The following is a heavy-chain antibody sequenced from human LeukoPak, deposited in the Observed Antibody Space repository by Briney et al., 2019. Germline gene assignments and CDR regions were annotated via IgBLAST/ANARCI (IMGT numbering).Heavy chain of an antibody. CDR1: GGSISSHY. CDR2: IYYSGNT. V-gene: IGHV4-59*11. CDR3: ARVRVGYYYYYMDV. Sequence: SETLSLTCTVSGGSISSHYWSWIRQPPGKGLEWIGYIYYSGNTNYNPSLKSRVTISVDTSKNQFSLKLSSVTAADTAVYYCARVRVGYYYYYMDVWGKGTTVTVSS. J-gene: IGHJ6*03.